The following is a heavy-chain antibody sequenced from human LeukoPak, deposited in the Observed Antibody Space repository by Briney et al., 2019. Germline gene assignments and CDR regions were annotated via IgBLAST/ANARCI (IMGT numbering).Heavy chain of an antibody. Sequence: PSESLSLTCTVSGGSISSYDWSWIRQPPGKGLEWVGYIYYSGSTNYNPSLKSRVTISVDTSKNQFSLKLSSVTAADTAVYYCARSGYYRVQHFDYWGQGTLVTVSS. D-gene: IGHD3-3*01. V-gene: IGHV4-59*03. CDR3: ARSGYYRVQHFDY. J-gene: IGHJ4*02. CDR2: IYYSGST. CDR1: GGSISSYD.